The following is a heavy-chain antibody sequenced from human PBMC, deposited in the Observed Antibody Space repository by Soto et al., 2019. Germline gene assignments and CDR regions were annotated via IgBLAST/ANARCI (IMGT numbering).Heavy chain of an antibody. V-gene: IGHV3-23*01. CDR1: GLTFSIYA. J-gene: IGHJ3*02. D-gene: IGHD2-15*01. Sequence: WGALLVSCAASGLTFSIYAMSWVRQAPGKGLEGVSAISGSGGSTYYADSVKSRFTISRDNSKNLMYLQMNSLRADDTAVYFCARRRGPLLKDAFDIWGQGTMVTVSS. CDR2: ISGSGGST. CDR3: ARRRGPLLKDAFDI.